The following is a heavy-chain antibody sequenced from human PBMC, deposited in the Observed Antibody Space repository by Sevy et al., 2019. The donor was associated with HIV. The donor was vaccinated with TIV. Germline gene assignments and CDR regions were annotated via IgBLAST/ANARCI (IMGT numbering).Heavy chain of an antibody. CDR3: AREPYFFDMSGYYWDY. D-gene: IGHD3-22*01. CDR1: GVSVSSDTYY. CDR2: VYHTGST. V-gene: IGHV4-61*01. Sequence: SETLSLTCAVSGVSVSSDTYYWSWIRQPPGKGLEWIGYVYHTGSTNYSPSFKSRVTISVDTSKMQFSLRRFSVAAADTAVYYWAREPYFFDMSGYYWDYWGQGALVTVSS. J-gene: IGHJ4*02.